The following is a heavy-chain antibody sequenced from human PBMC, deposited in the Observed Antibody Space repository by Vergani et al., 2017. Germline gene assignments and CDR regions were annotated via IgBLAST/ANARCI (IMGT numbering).Heavy chain of an antibody. D-gene: IGHD6-13*01. J-gene: IGHJ4*02. CDR2: TSWNCGRI. V-gene: IGHV3-9*01. CDR3: AASSSWYIYFDY. Sequence: EVQLVESGGGLVQPGRSLRLSCAASGFSFDDYDMHWVRQAPGKGLEWVSGTSWNCGRIVYADSVQGRFTISRDNAQNSLYLQVNSPRAEDTALYYCAASSSWYIYFDYWGQGTLVTVSS. CDR1: GFSFDDYD.